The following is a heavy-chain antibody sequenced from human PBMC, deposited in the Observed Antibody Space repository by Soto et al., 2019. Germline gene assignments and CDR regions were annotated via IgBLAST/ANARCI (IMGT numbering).Heavy chain of an antibody. J-gene: IGHJ4*02. CDR2: IYYSGST. CDR1: GGSIISTNYY. D-gene: IGHD2-15*01. CDR3: ARFSFYCSGGICTLGDLDD. V-gene: IGHV4-39*01. Sequence: PSETLSLTCTVSGGSIISTNYYWGWIRQPPGKGLEWIGSIYYSGSTYYNPSLKSRVTISVDTSKNQFSLKLSSVTAADTAVYYCARFSFYCSGGICTLGDLDDWGQGTLVTVSS.